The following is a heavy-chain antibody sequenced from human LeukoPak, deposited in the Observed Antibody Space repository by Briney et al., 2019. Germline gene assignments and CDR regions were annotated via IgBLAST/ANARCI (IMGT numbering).Heavy chain of an antibody. CDR3: ARDLQARVILYSPDF. V-gene: IGHV1-46*01. CDR1: GYSFITYY. D-gene: IGHD2-21*01. J-gene: IGHJ4*02. Sequence: SVKVSCKASGYSFITYYMHWVRQAPGQGLEWIGLINPDSGSTNYAQNFQGRVTMTRDTSTSTVYMELSSLRSDDTAVYYCARDLQARVILYSPDFWGQGTLVTVSS. CDR2: INPDSGST.